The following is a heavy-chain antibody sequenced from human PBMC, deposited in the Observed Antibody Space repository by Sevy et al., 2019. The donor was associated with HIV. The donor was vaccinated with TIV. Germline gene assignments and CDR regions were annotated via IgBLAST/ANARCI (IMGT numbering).Heavy chain of an antibody. CDR3: AKDVVGGYYDSSGYSDH. CDR1: GFTFTEFV. CDR2: INSGGGST. D-gene: IGHD3-22*01. V-gene: IGHV3-23*01. J-gene: IGHJ4*01. Sequence: GGSLRLSCAASGFTFTEFVMSWVRQAPGKGLEWVSTINSGGGSTYYADAVKGRFAISRDNSQNTLDLQMNGLRAEDTAVYYCAKDVVGGYYDSSGYSDHWGQGTLVTVSS.